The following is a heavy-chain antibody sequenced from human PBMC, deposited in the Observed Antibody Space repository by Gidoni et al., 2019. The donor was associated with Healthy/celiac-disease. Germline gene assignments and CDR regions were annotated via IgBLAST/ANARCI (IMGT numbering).Heavy chain of an antibody. CDR2: ISYDGSNK. V-gene: IGHV3-30*18. J-gene: IGHJ4*02. Sequence: QVQLVESGGGVVQPGRSLRLSFAASGFTFSSYGMHWVRQAPGKGLECVAVISYDGSNKYYADSVKGRFTISRDNSKNTLYLQMNSLRAEDTAVYYCAKEDYYYDSSGPITYWGQGTLVTVSS. CDR1: GFTFSSYG. CDR3: AKEDYYYDSSGPITY. D-gene: IGHD3-22*01.